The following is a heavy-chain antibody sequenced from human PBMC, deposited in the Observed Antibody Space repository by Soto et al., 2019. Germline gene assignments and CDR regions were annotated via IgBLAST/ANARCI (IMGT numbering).Heavy chain of an antibody. Sequence: GASVKVSCKASGGTFSSYAISWVRQAPGQGLEWMGGIIPIFGTANYAQKFQGRVTITADESTSTAYMELSSLRSEDTAVYYCARSQVLDIVVVPAAIDYWGQGTLVTVSS. CDR3: ARSQVLDIVVVPAAIDY. CDR1: GGTFSSYA. V-gene: IGHV1-69*13. J-gene: IGHJ4*02. D-gene: IGHD2-2*01. CDR2: IIPIFGTA.